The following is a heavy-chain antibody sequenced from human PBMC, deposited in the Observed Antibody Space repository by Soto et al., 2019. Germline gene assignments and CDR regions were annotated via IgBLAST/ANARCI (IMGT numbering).Heavy chain of an antibody. CDR3: ARDNWN. Sequence: SSETPSLTCTVSGGSVSSGSYYWSWIRQPPGKGLEWIGYIYYSGSTNYNLSLKSRVTISVDTSKNQFSLKLSSVTAADTAVYYCARDNWNWGQGTLVTVSS. D-gene: IGHD1-20*01. J-gene: IGHJ4*02. V-gene: IGHV4-61*01. CDR1: GGSVSSGSYY. CDR2: IYYSGST.